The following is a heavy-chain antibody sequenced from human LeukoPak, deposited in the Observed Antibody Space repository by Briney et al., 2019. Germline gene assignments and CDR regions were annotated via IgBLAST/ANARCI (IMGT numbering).Heavy chain of an antibody. CDR1: GGSISSYY. Sequence: SETLSLTCTVSGGSISSYYWSWIRRPPGKGLEWIGEINHSGSTNYNPSLKSRVTISVDTSKNQFSLKLSSVTAADTAVYYCARGRAFDIWGQGTMVTVSS. CDR3: ARGRAFDI. J-gene: IGHJ3*02. CDR2: INHSGST. V-gene: IGHV4-34*01.